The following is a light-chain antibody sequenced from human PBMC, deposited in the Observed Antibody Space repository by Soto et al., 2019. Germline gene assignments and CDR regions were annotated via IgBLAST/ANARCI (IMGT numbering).Light chain of an antibody. CDR1: QSISTY. Sequence: DIQMTQSPSSLSASVGDRVTITCRASQSISTYLNWYQQKPGKAPKLLIYTTSSLHSGAPSRFSGSGSGTDFTLAISSPQPDDFATYYCQQSYSPTPVTCGPGTNVDIK. CDR2: TTS. J-gene: IGKJ3*01. V-gene: IGKV1-39*01. CDR3: QQSYSPTPVT.